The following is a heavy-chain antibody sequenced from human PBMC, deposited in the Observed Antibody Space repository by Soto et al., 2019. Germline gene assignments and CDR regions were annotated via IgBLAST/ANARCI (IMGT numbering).Heavy chain of an antibody. J-gene: IGHJ6*03. CDR1: GFTFDDYA. CDR3: AKDGSPTRYYYYYMDV. D-gene: IGHD3-16*02. CDR2: ISWNSGSI. Sequence: GGSLRLSCAASGFTFDDYAMHWVRQAPGKGLEWVSGISWNSGSIGYADSVKGRFTISRDNAKNSLYLQMNSLRAEDTALYYCAKDGSPTRYYYYYMDVWGKGTTVTVSS. V-gene: IGHV3-9*01.